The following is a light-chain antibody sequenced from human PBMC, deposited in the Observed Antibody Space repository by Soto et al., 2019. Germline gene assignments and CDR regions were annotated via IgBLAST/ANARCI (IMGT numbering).Light chain of an antibody. CDR3: QQYYSYAT. Sequence: DIQMTQSPSTLSASVGDRVTITCRASQTISNYLTWYQQRPGKAPKLLIYRSSILQNGVPSRFSGSGSGTEFTLTTSSLPPDDFATYYFQQYYSYATFGQGTRVEI. CDR1: QTISNY. CDR2: RSS. J-gene: IGKJ1*01. V-gene: IGKV1-5*03.